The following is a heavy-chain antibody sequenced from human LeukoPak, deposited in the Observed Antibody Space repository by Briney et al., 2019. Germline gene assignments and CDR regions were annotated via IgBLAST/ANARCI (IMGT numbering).Heavy chain of an antibody. CDR3: ARDPESSAFDL. V-gene: IGHV3-48*04. CDR2: ITSSGATI. Sequence: GGSLRLSCAASGFTFSSYTMNWVRQAPGKGLEWVSYITSSGATIYYADSVKGRFTISRDNAGESLYLEINSLRADDTAVYYCARDPESSAFDLWGQGALVTVSS. J-gene: IGHJ4*02. CDR1: GFTFSSYT.